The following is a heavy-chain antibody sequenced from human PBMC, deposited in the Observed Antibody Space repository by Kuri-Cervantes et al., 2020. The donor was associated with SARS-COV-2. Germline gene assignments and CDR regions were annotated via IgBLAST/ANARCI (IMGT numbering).Heavy chain of an antibody. J-gene: IGHJ5*02. CDR3: ATVRVTIFGVVIIGGWFDP. Sequence: SVKVSCKASGGTFSSYAISWVRQAPGQGLEWMGGIIPIFGTANYAQKFQGRVTMTEDTSTDTAYMELSSLRSEDTAVYYCATVRVTIFGVVIIGGWFDPWGQGTLVTVSS. D-gene: IGHD3-3*01. V-gene: IGHV1-69*06. CDR2: IIPIFGTA. CDR1: GGTFSSYA.